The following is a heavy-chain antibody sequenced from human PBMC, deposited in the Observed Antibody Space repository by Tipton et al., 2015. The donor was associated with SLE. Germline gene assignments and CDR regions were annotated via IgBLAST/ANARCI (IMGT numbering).Heavy chain of an antibody. CDR2: IYYSGST. CDR1: GGSISSGGYY. Sequence: TLSLTCTVSGGSISSGGYYWSWIRQHPGKGLEWIGYIYYSGSTHYNPSLKSRVTISVDTSKNQFSLKLSSVTAADTAVYYCAGGGSSWYNDDYYYYYGMDVWGQGTTVTVSS. J-gene: IGHJ6*02. V-gene: IGHV4-31*03. D-gene: IGHD6-13*01. CDR3: AGGGSSWYNDDYYYYYGMDV.